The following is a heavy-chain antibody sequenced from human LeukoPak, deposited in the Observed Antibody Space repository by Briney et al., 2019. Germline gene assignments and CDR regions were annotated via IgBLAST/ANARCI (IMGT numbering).Heavy chain of an antibody. V-gene: IGHV1-46*01. D-gene: IGHD1-26*01. CDR3: GRAVGATNNWFDP. CDR1: GYTFTSYY. Sequence: ASVKVSCKASGYTFTSYYMHWVRQAPGQGLEWMGIINPSGGSTSYAQKFQGRVTMTRDMSTSTVYMELSSLRSEDTAVYYCGRAVGATNNWFDPWGQGTLVTVSS. J-gene: IGHJ5*02. CDR2: INPSGGST.